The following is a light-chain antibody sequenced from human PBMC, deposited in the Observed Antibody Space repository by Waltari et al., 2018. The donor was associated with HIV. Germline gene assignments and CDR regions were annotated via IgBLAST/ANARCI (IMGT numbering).Light chain of an antibody. CDR1: YSHIRGSF. J-gene: IGLJ2*01. CDR3: AAWDDSLDGPVV. V-gene: IGLV1-47*01. Sequence: QSVLTQTPSASGTPGQSVTISCSGHYSHIRGSFVYWYQTLPGTTPKPINRKNNQRPAGAPDRFSGTNAGTAASLVISGLRSEEEAEYHCAAWDDSLDGPVVFGGGTKLTVL. CDR2: KNN.